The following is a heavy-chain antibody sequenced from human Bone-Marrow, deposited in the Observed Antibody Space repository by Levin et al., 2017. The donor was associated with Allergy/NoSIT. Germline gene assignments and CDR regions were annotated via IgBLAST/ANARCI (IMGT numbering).Heavy chain of an antibody. CDR2: ILWNSGSI. D-gene: IGHD4-17*01. CDR3: VKDMGVTTASMGY. J-gene: IGHJ4*02. Sequence: LRLSCAASGFTSDTYAMHWVRQAPGKGLEWVSGILWNSGSIGYADSVKGRFTISRDNAKNSLYLQMNSLRAEDTAFYYCVKDMGVTTASMGYWGQGTLVTVSS. CDR1: GFTSDTYA. V-gene: IGHV3-9*02.